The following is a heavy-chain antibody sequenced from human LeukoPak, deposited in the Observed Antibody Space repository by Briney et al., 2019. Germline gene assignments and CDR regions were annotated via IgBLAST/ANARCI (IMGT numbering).Heavy chain of an antibody. V-gene: IGHV4-59*10. D-gene: IGHD6-19*01. CDR3: ARAKGYSSGWYTNAEYFQH. J-gene: IGHJ1*01. CDR1: GFTVSFNY. Sequence: GSLRLSCAASGFTVSFNYMSWVRQAPGKGLEWIGRIYTSGSTNYNPSLKSRVTMSVDTSKNQFSLKLSSVTAADTAVYYCARAKGYSSGWYTNAEYFQHWGQGTLVTVSS. CDR2: IYTSGST.